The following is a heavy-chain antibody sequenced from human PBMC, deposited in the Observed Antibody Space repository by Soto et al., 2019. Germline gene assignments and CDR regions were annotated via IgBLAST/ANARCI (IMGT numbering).Heavy chain of an antibody. CDR2: THDSGII. CDR1: GGSMSHYH. D-gene: IGHD5-18*01. V-gene: IGHV4-59*01. CDR3: ARTGYGDHFDY. Sequence: SLTGTVSGGSMSHYHWCWIRQSPGKGLEFIGYTHDSGIINYNPSLMSRVAISLDTSKNQFSLKLTSVTAADTALYYCARTGYGDHFDYWGRGTLVTVSS. J-gene: IGHJ4*02.